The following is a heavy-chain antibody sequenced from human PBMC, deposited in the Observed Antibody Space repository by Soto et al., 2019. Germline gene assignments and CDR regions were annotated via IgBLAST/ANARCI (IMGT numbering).Heavy chain of an antibody. CDR2: IYYSGST. D-gene: IGHD2-15*01. V-gene: IGHV4-59*01. Sequence: SETLSLTCTVSGGSISSYYWSWIRQPPGKGLEWIGYIYYSGSTNYNPSLKSRVTISEDTPKNQFPLKLRSVPAADPAVYYCAQLVVEAATSPRFDPWGQGTLVTVPQ. J-gene: IGHJ5*02. CDR3: AQLVVEAATSPRFDP. CDR1: GGSISSYY.